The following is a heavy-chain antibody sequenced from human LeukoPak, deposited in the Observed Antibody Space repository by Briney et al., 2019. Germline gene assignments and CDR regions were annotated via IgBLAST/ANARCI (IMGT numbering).Heavy chain of an antibody. Sequence: GRSLRLSCTASGFTFGDYAMTWVRQAPGKGLEWVSSISSSSSYIYYADLVKGRFTISRDNAKNSLYLQMNSLRAEDTAVYYCARDRAGTWGFDYWGQGTLVTVSS. CDR1: GFTFGDYA. CDR2: ISSSSSYI. D-gene: IGHD6-13*01. CDR3: ARDRAGTWGFDY. V-gene: IGHV3-21*01. J-gene: IGHJ4*02.